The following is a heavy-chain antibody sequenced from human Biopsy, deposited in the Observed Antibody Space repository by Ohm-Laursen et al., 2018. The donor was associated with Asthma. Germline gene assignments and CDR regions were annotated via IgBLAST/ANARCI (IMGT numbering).Heavy chain of an antibody. CDR3: ARSELPSYYYYYGMDV. J-gene: IGHJ6*02. V-gene: IGHV4-59*07. CDR2: IYYSGST. CDR1: GGSISSFY. D-gene: IGHD1-26*01. Sequence: SDTLSLTCSVYGGSISSFYWSWIRQPPGKGLEWIGYIYYSGSTNYNPSLKSRVTISVDTSKNQFSLKLSSVTAADTAVYYCARSELPSYYYYYGMDVWGQGTTVTVSS.